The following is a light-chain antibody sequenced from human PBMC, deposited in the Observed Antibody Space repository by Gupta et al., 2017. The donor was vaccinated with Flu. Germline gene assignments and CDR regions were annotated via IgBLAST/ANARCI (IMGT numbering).Light chain of an antibody. CDR3: QQSDSYPPT. Sequence: DIQMTQSPSSLSASVGDRVTITCRASQSISSSLNWYQQKPGKAPKLLIYAASSLQSAVPSRFSGSGSGTDFTLTISNLQPEDFATYYCQQSDSYPPTFGQGTKVEIK. CDR2: AAS. V-gene: IGKV1-39*01. J-gene: IGKJ1*01. CDR1: QSISSS.